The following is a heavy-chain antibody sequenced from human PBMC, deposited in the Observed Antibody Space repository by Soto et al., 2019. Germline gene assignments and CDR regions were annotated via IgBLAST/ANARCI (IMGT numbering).Heavy chain of an antibody. D-gene: IGHD6-19*01. CDR3: ARVSYSSGWARGFDP. Sequence: QLQLQESGSGLVKPSQTLSLTCAVSGGSISSGGYSWSWIRQPPGKGLEWIGYIYHSGSTYYNPSLKSRVTISVDRSKNQFSLKLSSVTAADTAVYYCARVSYSSGWARGFDPWGQGTLVTVSS. J-gene: IGHJ5*02. CDR1: GGSISSGGYS. CDR2: IYHSGST. V-gene: IGHV4-30-2*01.